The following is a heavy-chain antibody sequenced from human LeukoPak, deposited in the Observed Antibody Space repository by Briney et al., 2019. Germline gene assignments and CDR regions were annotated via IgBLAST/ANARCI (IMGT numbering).Heavy chain of an antibody. D-gene: IGHD1-26*01. V-gene: IGHV4-39*01. CDR3: ATVLGATFDY. J-gene: IGHJ4*02. CDR2: LYYSGST. Sequence: SETLSLTCTVSGGSISSSSYYWGWIRQPPGKGLEWIGSLYYSGSTYYNPSLKSRVTISVDTSKNQFSLKLSSVTAADTAVYYCATVLGATFDYWGQGTLVTVSS. CDR1: GGSISSSSYY.